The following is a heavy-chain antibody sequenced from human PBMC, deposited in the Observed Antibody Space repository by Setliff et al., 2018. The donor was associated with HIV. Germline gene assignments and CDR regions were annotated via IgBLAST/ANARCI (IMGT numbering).Heavy chain of an antibody. CDR1: GGFIGTNY. D-gene: IGHD3-3*01. CDR2: VYYTGTT. J-gene: IGHJ6*03. Sequence: PSETLSLTCTVSGGFIGTNYWSWIRQSPGKGLEWIGSVYYTGTTNYNPSLESRVTMSVDTSKNQFSLRLMSLTAADTAIYYCARGRVTLNGVAAGHHYMDVWGKGNTVTVSS. CDR3: ARGRVTLNGVAAGHHYMDV. V-gene: IGHV4-59*13.